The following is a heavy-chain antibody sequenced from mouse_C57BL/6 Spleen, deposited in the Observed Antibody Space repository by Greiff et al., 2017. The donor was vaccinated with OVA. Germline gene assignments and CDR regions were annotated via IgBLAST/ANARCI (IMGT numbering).Heavy chain of an antibody. D-gene: IGHD1-1*01. Sequence: QVQLKQSGAELVRPGASLPRPAKPSASPFPDFEWPGLRQTPGHGLEWSGAIDPETGGTAYNQKFKGKAILTADKSSSTAYMELRSLTSEDSAVYYCTREGDYGSKNYFDYWGQGTTLTVSS. CDR3: TREGDYGSKNYFDY. CDR1: ASPFPDFE. J-gene: IGHJ2*01. CDR2: IDPETGGT. V-gene: IGHV1-15*01.